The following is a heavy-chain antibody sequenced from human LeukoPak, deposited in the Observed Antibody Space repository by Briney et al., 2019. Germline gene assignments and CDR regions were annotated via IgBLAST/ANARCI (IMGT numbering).Heavy chain of an antibody. Sequence: GESLKISCKGSGYSFTSYWIGWVRQMPGKGLEWMGIIYPGDSDTRYSPSFQGQVTISADKSISTAYLQWSSLKASDTAMYHCAREKKVGATGINWFDPWGQGTLVTVSS. J-gene: IGHJ5*02. V-gene: IGHV5-51*01. CDR1: GYSFTSYW. CDR3: AREKKVGATGINWFDP. D-gene: IGHD1-26*01. CDR2: IYPGDSDT.